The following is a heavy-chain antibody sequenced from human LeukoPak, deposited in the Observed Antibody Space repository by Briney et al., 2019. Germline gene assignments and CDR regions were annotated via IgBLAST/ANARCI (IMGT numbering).Heavy chain of an antibody. Sequence: GGSLRLSCAASGFTFSSYSMNWVRQAPGKGLEWVSSISSSSSYIYYADSVRGRFTVSRDNAKNSLYLQMNSLRAEDTAVYYCARANTYGDYELDYWGQGTLVTGSS. V-gene: IGHV3-21*01. D-gene: IGHD4-17*01. CDR2: ISSSSSYI. CDR3: ARANTYGDYELDY. J-gene: IGHJ4*02. CDR1: GFTFSSYS.